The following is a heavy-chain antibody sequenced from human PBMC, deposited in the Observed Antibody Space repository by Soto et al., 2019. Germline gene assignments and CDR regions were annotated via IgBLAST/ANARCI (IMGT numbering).Heavy chain of an antibody. D-gene: IGHD3-22*01. Sequence: ASVKVSCKASGYTFTSYAMHWVRQAPGQRLEWMGWINAGNGNTKYSQKFQGRVTITRDTSASTAYMELSSLRSEDTAVYYCARVWAYYYDSSAYYPFDPWGQGTLVTVSS. J-gene: IGHJ5*02. CDR2: INAGNGNT. CDR3: ARVWAYYYDSSAYYPFDP. V-gene: IGHV1-3*01. CDR1: GYTFTSYA.